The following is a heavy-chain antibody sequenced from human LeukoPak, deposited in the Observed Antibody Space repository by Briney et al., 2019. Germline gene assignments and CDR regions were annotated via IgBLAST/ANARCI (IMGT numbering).Heavy chain of an antibody. CDR2: ISYDGSNK. V-gene: IGHV3-30*18. Sequence: PGRSLRLSCAASGFTFSSYGMHWVRQAPGKGLEWVAVISYDGSNKYYADSVKGRFTISRDNSKNTLYLQMNSLRAEDTAVYYCAKEQRPTGSGSSPYGMDVWGQGTTVTVSS. CDR1: GFTFSSYG. CDR3: AKEQRPTGSGSSPYGMDV. D-gene: IGHD3-10*01. J-gene: IGHJ6*02.